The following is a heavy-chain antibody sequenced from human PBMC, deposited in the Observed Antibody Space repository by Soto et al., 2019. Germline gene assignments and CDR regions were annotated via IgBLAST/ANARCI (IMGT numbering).Heavy chain of an antibody. Sequence: PGGSLRLSCAGSGFTFGNYGMNWVRQAPGKGLEWVSGISGGGGSTYYADSVKGRFTISRDPSKNTIFLEMNSLRAEDTAVYYCAKGYSVVVTVIRPDDAFDAWGQRTLVTVSS. V-gene: IGHV3-23*01. D-gene: IGHD2-21*02. CDR3: AKGYSVVVTVIRPDDAFDA. J-gene: IGHJ5*01. CDR1: GFTFGNYG. CDR2: ISGGGGST.